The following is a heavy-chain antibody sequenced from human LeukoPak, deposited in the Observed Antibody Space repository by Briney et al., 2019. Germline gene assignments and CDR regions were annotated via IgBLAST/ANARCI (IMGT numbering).Heavy chain of an antibody. CDR1: GFTFDDYA. D-gene: IGHD3-3*01. CDR2: INWNSGGI. CDR3: AKGSRSIFGVISRWYFDF. Sequence: GRTLRLSCAASGFTFDDYAMHWVRQAPGEGLEWVSGINWNSGGIEYADSVKGRFTISRDNAKNSLYLQMNSLRPEDTALYYCAKGSRSIFGVISRWYFDFWGQGTLVSVSS. V-gene: IGHV3-9*01. J-gene: IGHJ4*02.